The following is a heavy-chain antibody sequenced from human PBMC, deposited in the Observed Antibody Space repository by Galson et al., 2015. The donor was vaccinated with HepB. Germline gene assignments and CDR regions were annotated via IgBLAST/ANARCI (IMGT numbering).Heavy chain of an antibody. J-gene: IGHJ4*02. CDR3: AREVPLELPSGGSYYFDY. Sequence: SLRLSCAASGFTFSTYGMHWVRQAPGKGLEWVSYISSSSITIYYADSVKGRFTISRDNAKNSLYLQMNSQRAEDTAVYYCAREVPLELPSGGSYYFDYWGQGTLVTVSS. CDR1: GFTFSTYG. CDR2: ISSSSITI. V-gene: IGHV3-48*04. D-gene: IGHD1-7*01.